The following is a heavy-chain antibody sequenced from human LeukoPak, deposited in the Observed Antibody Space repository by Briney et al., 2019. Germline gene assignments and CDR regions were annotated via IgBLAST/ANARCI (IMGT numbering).Heavy chain of an antibody. CDR3: AGIDSSGYYANYYMDV. D-gene: IGHD3-22*01. CDR1: GFTFSSYA. CDR2: FSFNGEST. J-gene: IGHJ6*03. Sequence: GGSLRLSCAASGFTFSSYATTWVRQAPGKGLEWVSSFSFNGESTYYADSAKGRFTISRDNSKNALYLQMNSLRAEDTVVYYCAGIDSSGYYANYYMDVWGKGTTVTISS. V-gene: IGHV3-23*01.